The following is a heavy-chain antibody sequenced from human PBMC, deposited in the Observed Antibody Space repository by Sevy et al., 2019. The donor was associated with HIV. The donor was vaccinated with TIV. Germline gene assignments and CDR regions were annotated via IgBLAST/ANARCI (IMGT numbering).Heavy chain of an antibody. Sequence: SETLSLTCTVSGGSISSGGYYWSWIRQHPGKGLEWIGYIYYSGSTYYNPSLKSRVTISVDTSKNQFSLKLSSVTAADTAVYYWASANAWDSSGHDLFDYWGQGTLVTVSS. CDR1: GGSISSGGYY. CDR2: IYYSGST. V-gene: IGHV4-31*03. D-gene: IGHD3-22*01. CDR3: ASANAWDSSGHDLFDY. J-gene: IGHJ4*02.